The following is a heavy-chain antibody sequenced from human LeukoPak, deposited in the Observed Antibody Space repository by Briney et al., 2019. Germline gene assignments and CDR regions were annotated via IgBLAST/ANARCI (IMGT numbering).Heavy chain of an antibody. Sequence: SVKVSCKASGYTFTSYGISWVRQAPGQGLEWMGGIIPIFGTANYAQKFQGRVTITADKSTSTAYMELSSLRSEDTAVYYCAKDPLGVAGIRNAFDIWGQGTMVTVSS. V-gene: IGHV1-69*06. CDR3: AKDPLGVAGIRNAFDI. J-gene: IGHJ3*02. CDR2: IIPIFGTA. D-gene: IGHD6-19*01. CDR1: GYTFTSYG.